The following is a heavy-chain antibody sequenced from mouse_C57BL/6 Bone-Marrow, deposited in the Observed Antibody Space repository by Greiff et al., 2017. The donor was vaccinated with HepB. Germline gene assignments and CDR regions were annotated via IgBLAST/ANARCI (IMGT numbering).Heavy chain of an antibody. CDR1: GFTFSNYW. D-gene: IGHD1-1*01. CDR2: IRLKSDNYAT. CDR3: TGFYYGSSYRTWFAY. J-gene: IGHJ3*01. Sequence: EVKLMESGGGLVQPGGSMKLSCVASGFTFSNYWMNWVRQSPEKGLEWVAQIRLKSDNYATHYAESVKGRFTISRDDSKSSVYLQMNNLRAEDTGIYYCTGFYYGSSYRTWFAYWGQGTLVTVSA. V-gene: IGHV6-3*01.